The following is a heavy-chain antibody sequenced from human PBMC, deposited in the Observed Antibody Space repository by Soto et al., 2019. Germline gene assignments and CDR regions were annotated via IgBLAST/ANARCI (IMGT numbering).Heavy chain of an antibody. V-gene: IGHV4-59*01. J-gene: IGHJ5*02. Sequence: SETLALTCTVSNDSINSYYWSWIRQPPGKGLEWIGYSYFSGGTEYNPSLKGRVTISVDRSRNQFSLKLTSVTAADTAVYYCVRELSRGWFDPWCPGPLVSV. CDR2: SYFSGGT. CDR3: VRELSRGWFDP. D-gene: IGHD3-16*01. CDR1: NDSINSYY.